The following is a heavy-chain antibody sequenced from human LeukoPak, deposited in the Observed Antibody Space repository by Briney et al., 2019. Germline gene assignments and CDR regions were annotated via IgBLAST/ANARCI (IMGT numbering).Heavy chain of an antibody. CDR1: GFTFSSYA. CDR2: ISGSGGST. J-gene: IGHJ4*02. Sequence: GGSLRLSCAASGFTFSSYAMSWVRQAPGKGLEWVSAISGSGGSTYYADSVKGRFTISRDNSKNTLYLQMNSLSSEDTALYYCAKDIGYDSSGYMNWGQGTLVTVSS. CDR3: AKDIGYDSSGYMN. V-gene: IGHV3-23*01. D-gene: IGHD3-22*01.